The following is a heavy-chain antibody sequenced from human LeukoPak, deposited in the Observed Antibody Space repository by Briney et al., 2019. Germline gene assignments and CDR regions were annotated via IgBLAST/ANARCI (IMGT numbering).Heavy chain of an antibody. Sequence: PGGSLRLSCAASGFTLSTYEMNWVRQAPGKGLEWVAYISQSGSAVHYAASVKGRFTISRDNAENSLYLQMNSLRDEDTAVYYCATDYRYYNSDPDFDSWGQGTLVTVSS. CDR2: ISQSGSAV. J-gene: IGHJ4*02. D-gene: IGHD3-9*01. CDR3: ATDYRYYNSDPDFDS. V-gene: IGHV3-48*03. CDR1: GFTLSTYE.